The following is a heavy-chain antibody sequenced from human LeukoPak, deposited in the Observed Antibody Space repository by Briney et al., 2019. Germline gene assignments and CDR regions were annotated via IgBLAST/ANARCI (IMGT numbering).Heavy chain of an antibody. D-gene: IGHD6-19*01. CDR2: ISYDGSNK. J-gene: IGHJ3*02. CDR3: AKGRGYQWLVLNVGAFDI. Sequence: GGSLRLSCAASGFTFSSYGMHWVRQAPGKGLEWVAVISYDGSNKYYADSVKGRFTISRDNSKNTLYLQMNSLRAEDTAVYYCAKGRGYQWLVLNVGAFDIWGQGTMVTVSS. V-gene: IGHV3-30*18. CDR1: GFTFSSYG.